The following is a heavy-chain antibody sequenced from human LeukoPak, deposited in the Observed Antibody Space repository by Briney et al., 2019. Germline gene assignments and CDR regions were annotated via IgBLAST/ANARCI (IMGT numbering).Heavy chain of an antibody. Sequence: SVKVSCKASGGTFSTHPISWVRQAPGQGLEWMGKIIPILGMASYAQRFQGRVTITAEDSTSTAYMDLSSLTSDDTAVYYCAREGFGDWEQLPFEHWGQGTLVSVSS. CDR2: IIPILGMA. V-gene: IGHV1-69*04. CDR3: AREGFGDWEQLPFEH. CDR1: GGTFSTHP. D-gene: IGHD1/OR15-1a*01. J-gene: IGHJ4*02.